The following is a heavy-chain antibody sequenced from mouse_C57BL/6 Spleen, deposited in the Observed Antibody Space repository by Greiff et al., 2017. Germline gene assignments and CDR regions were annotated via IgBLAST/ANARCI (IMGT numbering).Heavy chain of an antibody. Sequence: EVNVVESGGDLVKPGGSLKLSCAASGFTFSSYGMSWVRQTPDKRLEWVATISSGGSYTYYPDSVKGRFTISRDNAKNTLYLQMSSLKSEDTALYYCARQEGSSPFAYWGQATLVTVSA. V-gene: IGHV5-6*01. CDR3: ARQEGSSPFAY. CDR1: GFTFSSYG. J-gene: IGHJ3*01. CDR2: ISSGGSYT. D-gene: IGHD1-1*01.